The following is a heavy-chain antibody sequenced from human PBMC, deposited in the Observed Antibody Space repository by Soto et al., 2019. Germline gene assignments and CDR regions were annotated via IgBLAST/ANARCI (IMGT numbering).Heavy chain of an antibody. Sequence: GGSLRLSCAASGFTFSSYAMSWVRQAPGKGLEWVSAISGSGGSTYYADSVKGRFTISRDNSKNTLYLQMNSLRAEDTAVYYCAKRRLSYYDSSGYRAEYFQHWGQGTLVTVSS. CDR2: ISGSGGST. CDR1: GFTFSSYA. V-gene: IGHV3-23*01. CDR3: AKRRLSYYDSSGYRAEYFQH. J-gene: IGHJ1*01. D-gene: IGHD3-22*01.